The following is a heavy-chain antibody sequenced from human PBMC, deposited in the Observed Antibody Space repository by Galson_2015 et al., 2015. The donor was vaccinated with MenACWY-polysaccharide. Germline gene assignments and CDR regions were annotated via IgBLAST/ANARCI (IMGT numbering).Heavy chain of an antibody. V-gene: IGHV3-23*01. CDR3: LVVPGGNYRAMDV. J-gene: IGHJ6*02. CDR2: ISGSGGTT. D-gene: IGHD2-2*01. CDR1: GFTFSSYA. Sequence: SLRLSCAASGFTFSSYAMSWVRQAPGKGLEWVAAISGSGGTTYYADSVKGRFTISRDNYKNMVYLQMNSLRAEDTAVYYSLVVPGGNYRAMDVWGQGTTVTVSS.